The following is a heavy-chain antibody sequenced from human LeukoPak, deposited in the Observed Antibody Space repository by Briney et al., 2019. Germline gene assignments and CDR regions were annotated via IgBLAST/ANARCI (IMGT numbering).Heavy chain of an antibody. CDR2: VIPIFGTA. CDR3: ASSYYYDSSGYYRY. J-gene: IGHJ4*02. Sequence: GASVKVSCKSSGGTFSSYAIIWVRQAPGQGLEWMGGVIPIFGTANYAQKFQGRVTITADESTSTAYMELSSLRSEDTAVYYCASSYYYDSSGYYRYWGQGTLVTVSS. CDR1: GGTFSSYA. V-gene: IGHV1-69*13. D-gene: IGHD3-22*01.